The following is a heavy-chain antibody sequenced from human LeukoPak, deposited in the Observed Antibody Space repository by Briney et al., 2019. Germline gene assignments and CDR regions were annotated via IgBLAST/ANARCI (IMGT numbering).Heavy chain of an antibody. CDR1: GFTVSSSS. V-gene: IGHV3-53*01. CDR3: ARRAGAYSHPYDY. CDR2: IYSDNT. Sequence: GGSLRLSCTVSGFTVSSSSMSWVRQAPGKGLEWVSFIYSDNTHYSDSVKGRFTISRDNSKNTLYLQMNSLRAEDTAVYYCARRAGAYSHPYDYWGQGTLVTVSS. D-gene: IGHD4/OR15-4a*01. J-gene: IGHJ4*02.